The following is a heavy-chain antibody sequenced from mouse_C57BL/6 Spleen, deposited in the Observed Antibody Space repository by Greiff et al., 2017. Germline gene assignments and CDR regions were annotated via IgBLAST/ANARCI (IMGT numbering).Heavy chain of an antibody. CDR2: INYDGSST. CDR3: AREALYDSYYVGFDY. J-gene: IGHJ2*01. CDR1: GFTFSDYY. Sequence: EVMLVESEGGLVQPGSSMKLSCTASGFTFSDYYMAWVRQVPEKGLEWVANINYDGSSTYYLDSLKSRFIISRDNAKNILYLQMSSLKSEDTATYCCAREALYDSYYVGFDYWGQGTTLTVSS. D-gene: IGHD2-3*01. V-gene: IGHV5-16*01.